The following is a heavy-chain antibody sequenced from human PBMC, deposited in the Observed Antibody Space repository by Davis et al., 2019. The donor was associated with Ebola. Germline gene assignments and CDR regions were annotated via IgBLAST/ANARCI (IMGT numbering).Heavy chain of an antibody. J-gene: IGHJ3*02. Sequence: GGSLRLTCAASGFTFSSYAMSWVRQAPGKGLEWVSAISGSGGSTYYADSVKGRFTISRDNSKNTLYLQMNSLRAEDTAVYYCAKVRGQLPTHDAFDIWGQGTMVTVSS. D-gene: IGHD2-2*01. CDR2: ISGSGGST. V-gene: IGHV3-23*01. CDR1: GFTFSSYA. CDR3: AKVRGQLPTHDAFDI.